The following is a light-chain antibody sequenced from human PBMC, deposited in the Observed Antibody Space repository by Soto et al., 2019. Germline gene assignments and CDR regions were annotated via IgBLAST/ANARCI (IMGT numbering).Light chain of an antibody. CDR1: QIISSW. Sequence: DIQMTQSPSTLSASVGDRVTITCRASQIISSWLAWYQQKPGKAPKLLIYDASNLETGVPSRFSGIGSGTEFTLTISSLQPEDFATYYCQQNRTFGQGTKVEI. CDR2: DAS. J-gene: IGKJ1*01. CDR3: QQNRT. V-gene: IGKV1-5*01.